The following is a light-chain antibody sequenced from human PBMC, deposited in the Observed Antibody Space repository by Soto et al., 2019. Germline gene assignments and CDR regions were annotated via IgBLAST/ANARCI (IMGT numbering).Light chain of an antibody. V-gene: IGKV3-20*01. CDR2: RAS. Sequence: EVVLTPSPGTLSLSPGERATLSCRASQSVTGSYLAWYRQKPGQAPRLLIYRASTRATGIPARFSGSGSGTDFTLTISRLESEDFAVYYCQQYNSSPVTFGGGTKVDIK. CDR3: QQYNSSPVT. CDR1: QSVTGSY. J-gene: IGKJ4*01.